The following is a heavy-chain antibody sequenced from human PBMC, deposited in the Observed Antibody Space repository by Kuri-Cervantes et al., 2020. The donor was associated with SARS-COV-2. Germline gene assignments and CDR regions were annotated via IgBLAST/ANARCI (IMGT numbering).Heavy chain of an antibody. CDR2: IIPIFGTA. J-gene: IGHJ5*02. V-gene: IGHV1-69*06. CDR1: GGTFSSYA. Sequence: SVKVSCKASGGTFSSYAISWVRQAPGQGLEWMGGIIPIFGTANYAQKFQGRVTMTEDTSTDTAYMELSSLRSEDTAVYYCARDGGCSSTSCSNWFDPWGQGTLVTVSS. CDR3: ARDGGCSSTSCSNWFDP. D-gene: IGHD2-2*01.